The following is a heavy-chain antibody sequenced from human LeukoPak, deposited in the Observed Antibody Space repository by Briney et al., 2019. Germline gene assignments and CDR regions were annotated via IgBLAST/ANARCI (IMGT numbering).Heavy chain of an antibody. Sequence: PSETLSLTCTVSGGSISSSSYYWGWIRQPPGKGLEWIGNIYYSGSTYYNPSLKSRVTISVDTSKKQLSLRLSSVTAADTAVYYCARLAGITVTRTMDVWGKGTTVTISS. CDR2: IYYSGST. V-gene: IGHV4-39*07. CDR1: GGSISSSSYY. J-gene: IGHJ6*03. D-gene: IGHD4-17*01. CDR3: ARLAGITVTRTMDV.